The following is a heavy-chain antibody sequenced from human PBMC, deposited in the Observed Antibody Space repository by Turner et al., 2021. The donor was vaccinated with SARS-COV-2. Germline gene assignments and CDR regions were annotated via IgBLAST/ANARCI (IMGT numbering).Heavy chain of an antibody. CDR3: AGEEVVFRASHTLYYYGMDV. D-gene: IGHD3-22*01. CDR2: MYYGGST. CDR1: GGSISSCSYY. J-gene: IGHJ6*02. Sequence: QLQLQESGPGLVKPSETLSLTCTVPGGSISSCSYYWGWIRQPPGKGLEWIGSMYYGGSTYYNPSLKSRVTISVDTSKNQFSLKLSAVTAAGTAVYYCAGEEVVFRASHTLYYYGMDVWGQGTTVTVSS. V-gene: IGHV4-39*01.